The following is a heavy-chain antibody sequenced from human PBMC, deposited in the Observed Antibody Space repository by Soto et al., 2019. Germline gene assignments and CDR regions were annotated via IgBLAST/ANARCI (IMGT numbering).Heavy chain of an antibody. D-gene: IGHD3-16*01. CDR2: IYWDDDK. Sequence: QITLNESGPTVVNPTETLTLTCTFSGFSLTTSGVGVGWVRQSPGKAPEWLAFIYWDDDKRYSTSLKTRLTITKDTSKSQVVLTMANVDPADTATYYCARRVLRAFGGLVTTTAIYFDFWGQGTPVVVSS. CDR3: ARRVLRAFGGLVTTTAIYFDF. J-gene: IGHJ4*02. V-gene: IGHV2-5*02. CDR1: GFSLTTSGVG.